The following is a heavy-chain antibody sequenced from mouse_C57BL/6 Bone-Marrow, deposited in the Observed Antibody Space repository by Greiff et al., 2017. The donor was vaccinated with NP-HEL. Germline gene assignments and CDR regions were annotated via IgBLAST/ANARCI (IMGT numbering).Heavy chain of an antibody. CDR3: ATQCQFDY. D-gene: IGHD6-1*01. J-gene: IGHJ4*01. CDR1: GFNFKGYC. CDR2: IDPDDGDT. V-gene: IGHV14-4*01. Sequence: EVQLQQPGAELVRPGASVKLSCTASGFNFKGYCMHWVKQRPGQGLEWIGGIDPDDGDTEYASKFQGKATITADTSSNTAYLQLSSLTSEDTAVYYCATQCQFDYWGQGTSVTVSA.